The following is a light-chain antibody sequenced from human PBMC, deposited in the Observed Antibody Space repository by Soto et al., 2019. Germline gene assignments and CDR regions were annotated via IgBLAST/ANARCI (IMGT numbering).Light chain of an antibody. CDR1: QLISNY. Sequence: EIVLTQSPATLSLSPGERATLSCRANQLISNYLAWYQQKPGQAPRLLIYDASNRATGIPARFSGSGSGTDFTLTISSLEPEDFAVYYCQQRGNWPLTFGGGTK. CDR3: QQRGNWPLT. CDR2: DAS. J-gene: IGKJ4*01. V-gene: IGKV3-11*01.